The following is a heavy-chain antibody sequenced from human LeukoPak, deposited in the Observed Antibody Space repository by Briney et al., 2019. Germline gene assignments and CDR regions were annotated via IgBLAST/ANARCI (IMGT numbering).Heavy chain of an antibody. CDR3: AKAHSSDYGWFDP. CDR2: ISSSSSYI. J-gene: IGHJ5*02. CDR1: GFTLSSYS. Sequence: GGSLRLSCAASGFTLSSYSMNWVRQAPGKGLEWVSSISSSSSYIYYADSVKGRFTISRDNAKNSLYLQMNSLRAEDTALYYCAKAHSSDYGWFDPWGQGTLVTVSS. D-gene: IGHD3-16*01. V-gene: IGHV3-21*04.